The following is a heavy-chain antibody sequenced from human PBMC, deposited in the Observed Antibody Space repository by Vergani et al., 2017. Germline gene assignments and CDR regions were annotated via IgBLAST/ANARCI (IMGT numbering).Heavy chain of an antibody. CDR2: IKQDGSEK. CDR1: GFTFSSYW. V-gene: IGHV3-7*01. D-gene: IGHD3-10*01. CDR3: AKDSGTMVRGFFDY. J-gene: IGHJ4*02. Sequence: EVQLVESGGGLVQPGGSLRLSCAASGFTFSSYWMSWVRQAPGKGLEWVANIKQDGSEKYYADSVKGRFTISRDNSKNTLYLQMNSLRAEDTAVYYCAKDSGTMVRGFFDYWGQGTLVTVSS.